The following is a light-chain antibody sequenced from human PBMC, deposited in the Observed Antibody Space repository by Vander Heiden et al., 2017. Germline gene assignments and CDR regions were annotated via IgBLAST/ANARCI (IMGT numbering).Light chain of an antibody. J-gene: IGKJ1*01. Sequence: DIQLTQSPSFLSASVGDRVTITCRASQGISSYLAWYQQKPGKAPKLLIYAASTLQSGVPSRFSGSGSGTEFTLTISSLQPEDFANYYCQQFNTYPWTFGPGTKVEIK. V-gene: IGKV1-9*01. CDR1: QGISSY. CDR2: AAS. CDR3: QQFNTYPWT.